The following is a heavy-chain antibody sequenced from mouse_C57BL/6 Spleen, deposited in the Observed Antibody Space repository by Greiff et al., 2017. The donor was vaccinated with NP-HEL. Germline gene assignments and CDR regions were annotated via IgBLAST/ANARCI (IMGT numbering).Heavy chain of an antibody. CDR3: ARRTGWDFDY. D-gene: IGHD4-1*01. Sequence: QVQLQQPGAELVKPGASVKLSCKASGYTFTSYWMQWVKQRPGQGLEWIGEIDPSDSYTNYNQKFKGKATLTVDTSSSTAYMQLSSLTSEDSAVYYCARRTGWDFDYWGQGTTLTVSS. CDR2: IDPSDSYT. V-gene: IGHV1-50*01. J-gene: IGHJ2*01. CDR1: GYTFTSYW.